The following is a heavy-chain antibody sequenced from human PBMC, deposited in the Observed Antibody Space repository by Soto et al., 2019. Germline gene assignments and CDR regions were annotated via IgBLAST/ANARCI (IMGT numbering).Heavy chain of an antibody. V-gene: IGHV3-66*01. J-gene: IGHJ3*02. D-gene: IGHD2-15*01. Sequence: GGSLRLSCTASGFIVSNTYVNWVRQAPGKGLEWVSVISNRGDTHYADSERGRFSLSRDISDNTLHLQMNNLRVEGTAVYYCAREPRYCRGGSCSITGDAYDIWGQGTMVTVSS. CDR3: AREPRYCRGGSCSITGDAYDI. CDR2: ISNRGDT. CDR1: GFIVSNTY.